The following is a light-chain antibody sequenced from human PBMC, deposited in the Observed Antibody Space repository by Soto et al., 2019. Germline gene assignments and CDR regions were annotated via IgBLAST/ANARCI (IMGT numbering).Light chain of an antibody. CDR1: QRIRNY. Sequence: DIQMTESPSSLSASVGDRVTVSCRASQRIRNYLNWYQQKPGKAPNLLIYMSSSLQSGVPSRFSGSGSGTDFTLTISSLQPEDFASYYCQKAYSAPITFGQGTRLEIK. CDR2: MSS. CDR3: QKAYSAPIT. J-gene: IGKJ5*01. V-gene: IGKV1-39*01.